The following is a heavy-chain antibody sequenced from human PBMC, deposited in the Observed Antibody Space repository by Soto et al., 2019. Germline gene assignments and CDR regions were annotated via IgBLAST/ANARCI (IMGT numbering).Heavy chain of an antibody. Sequence: GGSLRLSCAASGFSFSDYAMSWVRQAPGKGLEWVSVISESGGSTHYADSVRGRSTVSRDNSKNSLSLRMNSLRDEDTAVYFCAKRSPYSSGWYSPIFDYWGQGALVTVPQ. V-gene: IGHV3-23*01. J-gene: IGHJ4*02. D-gene: IGHD6-13*01. CDR1: GFSFSDYA. CDR2: ISESGGST. CDR3: AKRSPYSSGWYSPIFDY.